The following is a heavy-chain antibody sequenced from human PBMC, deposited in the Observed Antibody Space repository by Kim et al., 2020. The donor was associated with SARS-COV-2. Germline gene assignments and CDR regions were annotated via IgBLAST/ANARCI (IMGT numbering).Heavy chain of an antibody. CDR1: GGSVSSGSYY. CDR2: IYYSGST. V-gene: IGHV4-61*01. CDR3: ARDWARGGWFDP. Sequence: SETLSLTCTVSGGSVSSGSYYWSWIRQPPGKGLEWIGYIYYSGSTNYNPSLKSRVTISVDTSKNQFSLKLSSVTAADTAVYYCARDWARGGWFDPWGQGTLVTVSS. D-gene: IGHD3-16*01. J-gene: IGHJ5*02.